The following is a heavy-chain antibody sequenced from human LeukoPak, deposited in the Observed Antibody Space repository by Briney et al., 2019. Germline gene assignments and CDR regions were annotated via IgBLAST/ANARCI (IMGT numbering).Heavy chain of an antibody. Sequence: GGSLRLPCVTSGFTFSDYSMNWVRQAPGKGMEWISYITASSDNINYADSVKGRFAISRDNAKNSLYLQMNSLRDDDTAVYYCARGEHRSAWLINYWGQGTLVIVSS. V-gene: IGHV3-48*02. CDR3: ARGEHRSAWLINY. J-gene: IGHJ4*02. D-gene: IGHD3-10*01. CDR2: ITASSDNI. CDR1: GFTFSDYS.